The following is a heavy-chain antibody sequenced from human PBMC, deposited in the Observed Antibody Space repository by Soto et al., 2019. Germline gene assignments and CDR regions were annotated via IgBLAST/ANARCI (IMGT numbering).Heavy chain of an antibody. D-gene: IGHD4-17*01. CDR1: GFTFSSFA. V-gene: IGHV3-23*01. Sequence: EVQLLESGGGLVQPGGSLRLSCAASGFTFSSFAMSWVRQAPGKGLEWISSITGNGGRTNYADSGKGRFTISRDTFKNTLELQINRLRVDEAATYYCAKGLVYSDYAYFDQWGQGTLVIVSS. CDR2: ITGNGGRT. CDR3: AKGLVYSDYAYFDQ. J-gene: IGHJ4*02.